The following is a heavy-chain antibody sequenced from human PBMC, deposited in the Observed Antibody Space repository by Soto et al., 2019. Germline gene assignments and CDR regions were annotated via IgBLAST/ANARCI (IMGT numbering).Heavy chain of an antibody. CDR3: ARDAARYYGMDV. V-gene: IGHV3-7*01. CDR1: GFTFTNFW. D-gene: IGHD2-15*01. CDR2: IKQDGSEK. J-gene: IGHJ6*02. Sequence: EVQLVESGGGLVQPGGSLRLSCAASGFTFTNFWMSWVRQAPGKGLEWVANIKQDGSEKYYVDSVKGRFTISSDNAKNSLYLQMNSLRVEDTAVYFCARDAARYYGMDVWGQGTTVTVAS.